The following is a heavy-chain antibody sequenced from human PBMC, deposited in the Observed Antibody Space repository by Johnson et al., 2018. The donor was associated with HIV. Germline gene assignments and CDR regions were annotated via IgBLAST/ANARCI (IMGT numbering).Heavy chain of an antibody. CDR2: IKQDGTES. D-gene: IGHD5-12*01. J-gene: IGHJ3*01. Sequence: MQLVESGGGLVRPGGSLRLSCAASGFMFRSFWMTWVRQAPGMGLEWVANIKQDGTESYYVDSVKGRFPISRDNAKNSLYLQMNSLRVEDTAVYYCARYPIRDDAFDVWGQGTMVTVSS. V-gene: IGHV3-7*01. CDR3: ARYPIRDDAFDV. CDR1: GFMFRSFW.